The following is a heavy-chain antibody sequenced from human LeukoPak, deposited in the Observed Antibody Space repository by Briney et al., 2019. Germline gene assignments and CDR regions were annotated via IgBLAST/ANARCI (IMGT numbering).Heavy chain of an antibody. V-gene: IGHV4-39*01. Sequence: PSETLSLTCTVSGGSISSSSYYWGWIRQPPGTGLEWIGSMYYSGSTYYNPSLKSRVTISVDRSKTQFSLKLSSVTAADTAVYYCARLIKDTTLAYWGQGTLVTVSS. D-gene: IGHD5-18*01. CDR2: MYYSGST. CDR1: GGSISSSSYY. CDR3: ARLIKDTTLAY. J-gene: IGHJ4*02.